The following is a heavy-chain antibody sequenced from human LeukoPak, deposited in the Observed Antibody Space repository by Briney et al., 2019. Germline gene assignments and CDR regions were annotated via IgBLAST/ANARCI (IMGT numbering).Heavy chain of an antibody. CDR2: ISSSSSTYI. D-gene: IGHD3-22*01. CDR1: GFTFSSYS. V-gene: IGHV3-21*05. Sequence: GGSLRLSCAASGFTFSSYSMNWVRQAPGKGLEWVSYISSSSSTYIYYADSVKGRFTISRDNAKNSLYLQMNSLRAEDTAVYYCARDPFYDSSGYILFDDWGQGTLVTVSS. J-gene: IGHJ4*02. CDR3: ARDPFYDSSGYILFDD.